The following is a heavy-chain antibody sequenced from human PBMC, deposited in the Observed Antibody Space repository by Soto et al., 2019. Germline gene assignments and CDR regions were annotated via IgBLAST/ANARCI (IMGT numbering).Heavy chain of an antibody. CDR1: GDSISNGDYY. Sequence: SETLSLTCTVSGDSISNGDYYWSWIRQPPGKDLEWIGFIYYTGNTYYNPSLKSRLTISLDTSKYQFSLNLISVTAADTAVYYCARDFVRSKIIAAAGLWGQGTLVTVSS. V-gene: IGHV4-30-4*01. D-gene: IGHD6-13*01. CDR3: ARDFVRSKIIAAAGL. CDR2: IYYTGNT. J-gene: IGHJ4*02.